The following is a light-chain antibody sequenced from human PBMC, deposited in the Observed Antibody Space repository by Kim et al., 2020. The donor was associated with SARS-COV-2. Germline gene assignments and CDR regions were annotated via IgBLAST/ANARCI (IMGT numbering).Light chain of an antibody. CDR2: GAS. V-gene: IGKV3-20*01. J-gene: IGKJ1*01. Sequence: LFPWKSPTLPYRASQTFCNKYLAWYKQKPGQAPRLLIYGASNRATAIPDRFSGSGSGTDFTLTISRLEPEDFAVYYCQQYDSSPKPFGQGTKVDIK. CDR3: QQYDSSPKP. CDR1: QTFCNKY.